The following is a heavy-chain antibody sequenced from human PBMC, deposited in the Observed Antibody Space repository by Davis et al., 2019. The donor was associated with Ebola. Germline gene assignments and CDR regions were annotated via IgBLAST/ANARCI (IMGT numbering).Heavy chain of an antibody. CDR3: ARGAKKWVRYYGMDV. CDR2: IYHSGST. V-gene: IGHV4-4*02. Sequence: MPSETLSLTCAVSGGSISSSNWWSWVRQPPGKGLEWIGEIYHSGSTNYNPSLKSRVTISVDTSKNQFSLKLSSVTAADTAVYYCARGAKKWVRYYGMDVWGQGTTVTVSS. CDR1: GGSISSSNW. J-gene: IGHJ6*02. D-gene: IGHD1-26*01.